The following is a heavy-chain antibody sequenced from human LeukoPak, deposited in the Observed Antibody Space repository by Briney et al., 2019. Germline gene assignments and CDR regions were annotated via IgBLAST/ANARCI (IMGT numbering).Heavy chain of an antibody. J-gene: IGHJ3*02. CDR2: IYHSGST. D-gene: IGHD3-10*01. CDR3: ARDPTFGVRGPNGQYAFDI. V-gene: IGHV4-38-2*02. Sequence: SETLSLTCTVSGYSISSGYYWGWIRQPPGKGLEWIGSIYHSGSTYYNPSLKSRVTISVDTSKNQFSLKLSSVTAADTAVYYCARDPTFGVRGPNGQYAFDIWGQGTMVTVSS. CDR1: GYSISSGYY.